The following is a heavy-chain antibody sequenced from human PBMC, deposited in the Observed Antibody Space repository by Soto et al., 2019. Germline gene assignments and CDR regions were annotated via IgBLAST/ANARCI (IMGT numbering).Heavy chain of an antibody. CDR2: LYYTGTT. CDR3: GAYCSITYCYDWFDP. J-gene: IGHJ5*02. CDR1: GGSIGSSSYY. Sequence: PSESLSLTCSVSGGSIGSSSYYFGWIRQPPGKGLEWIGSLYYTGTTYYNSSLKSRVTISADKSQNQFSLRLSSVTAADTAVYYFGAYCSITYCYDWFDPLGQGTLVTGSS. D-gene: IGHD2-2*01. V-gene: IGHV4-39*01.